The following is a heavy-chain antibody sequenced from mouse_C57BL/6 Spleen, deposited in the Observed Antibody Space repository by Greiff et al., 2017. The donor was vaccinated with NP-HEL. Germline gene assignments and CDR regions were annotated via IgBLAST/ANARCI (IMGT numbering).Heavy chain of an antibody. CDR2: IDPSDSYT. Sequence: VQLQQPGAELVRPGTSVKLSCKASGYTFTSYWMHWVKQRPGQGLEWIGVIDPSDSYTNYNQKFKGKATLTVDTSSSTAYMQLSSLTSEDSAVYYCARGFPDYWGQGTTLTVSS. J-gene: IGHJ2*01. CDR3: ARGFPDY. CDR1: GYTFTSYW. V-gene: IGHV1-59*01.